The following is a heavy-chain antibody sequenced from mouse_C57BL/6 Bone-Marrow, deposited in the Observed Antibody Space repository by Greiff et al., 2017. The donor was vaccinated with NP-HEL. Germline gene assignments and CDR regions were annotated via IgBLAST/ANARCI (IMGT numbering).Heavy chain of an antibody. J-gene: IGHJ4*01. CDR2: ISYDGSN. V-gene: IGHV3-6*01. Sequence: EVQLQQSGPGLVKPSQSLSLTCSVTGYSITSGYYWNWIRQFPGNKLEWMGYISYDGSNNYNPSLKNRISITRDTSKNQFFLKLNSVTTEDTATYYCARALYSSIDYWGQGTSVTVSS. CDR1: GYSITSGYY. CDR3: ARALYSSIDY.